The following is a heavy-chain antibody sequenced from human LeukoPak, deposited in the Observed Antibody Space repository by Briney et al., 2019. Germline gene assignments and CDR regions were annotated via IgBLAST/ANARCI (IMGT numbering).Heavy chain of an antibody. CDR1: GYTFTSYY. V-gene: IGHV1-46*01. J-gene: IGHJ4*02. Sequence: ASVKVSCKASGYTFTSYYMHWVRQAPGQGLEWMGIINPSGGSTSYAQKFQGRVTMTRDKSISTAYLQWSSLKASDTAMYYCARPSAGSGFDYWGQGTLVTVSS. CDR3: ARPSAGSGFDY. CDR2: INPSGGST. D-gene: IGHD6-19*01.